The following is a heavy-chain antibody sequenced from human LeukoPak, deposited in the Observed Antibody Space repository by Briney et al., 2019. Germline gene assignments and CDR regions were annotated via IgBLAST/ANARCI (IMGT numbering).Heavy chain of an antibody. D-gene: IGHD1-26*01. Sequence: GGSLRLSCAASGFTFSSYGMSWVRQAPGKGLEWVSAISGSGGSTYYADSVKGRFTISRDNSKNMLYLQMNSLKTEDTAVYYCTTDGVGVEGATYDNWGQGTLVSVSS. CDR2: ISGSGGST. CDR1: GFTFSSYG. J-gene: IGHJ4*02. V-gene: IGHV3-23*01. CDR3: TTDGVGVEGATYDN.